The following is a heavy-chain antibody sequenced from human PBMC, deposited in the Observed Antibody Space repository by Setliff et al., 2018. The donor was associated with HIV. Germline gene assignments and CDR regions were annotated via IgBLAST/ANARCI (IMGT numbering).Heavy chain of an antibody. J-gene: IGHJ4*02. V-gene: IGHV3-30*02. CDR2: IRYDGGDK. CDR1: GFTFSTYG. CDR3: VKDDHGSYDRLFYFDY. D-gene: IGHD4-17*01. Sequence: GGSLRLSCAASGFTFSTYGMHWVRQAPGKGLEWVAFIRYDGGDKYYADSVKGRFTISRDNSKNALYLQMDSLRDEDTAVYFCVKDDHGSYDRLFYFDYWGQGTLVTVSS.